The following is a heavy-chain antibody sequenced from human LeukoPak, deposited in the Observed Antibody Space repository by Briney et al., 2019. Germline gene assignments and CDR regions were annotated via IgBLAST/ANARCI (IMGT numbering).Heavy chain of an antibody. V-gene: IGHV1-2*02. J-gene: IGHJ4*02. CDR2: INPNSGGT. CDR3: ARATLGGYSYGYD. D-gene: IGHD5-18*01. CDR1: GYSFTGDY. Sequence: GASVKVSCKASGYSFTGDYMHWVRQAPGQGLEWMGWINPNSGGTNYAQKFQGRVTMTRDTSISTAYMELSRLRSDDTAVYYCARATLGGYSYGYDWGQGTLVTVSS.